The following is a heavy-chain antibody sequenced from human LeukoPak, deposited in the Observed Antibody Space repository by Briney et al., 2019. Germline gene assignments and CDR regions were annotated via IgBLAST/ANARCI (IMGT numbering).Heavy chain of an antibody. CDR2: ISYDGSNK. CDR3: AKDGSSSCVY. D-gene: IGHD6-13*01. J-gene: IGHJ4*02. V-gene: IGHV3-30*18. CDR1: GFTFSSYG. Sequence: GRSLRLSCAASGFTFSSYGMHWVRRAPGKGLEWVAVISYDGSNKYYADSVKGRFTISRDNSKNTLYLQMNSLRAEDTAVYYCAKDGSSSCVYWGQGTLVTVSS.